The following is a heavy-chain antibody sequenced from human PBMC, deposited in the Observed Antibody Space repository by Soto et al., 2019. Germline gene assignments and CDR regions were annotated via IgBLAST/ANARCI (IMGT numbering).Heavy chain of an antibody. J-gene: IGHJ6*03. D-gene: IGHD3-16*01. V-gene: IGHV4-39*02. Sequence: SETLSLTCTVSGGSISSSSFYWGWVRQPPGKGLEWIGSVSHRGSTYYNPSLTSRVTISLDTSKNHFSLKLNSVTAADTAVYYCVSPYNFYFMDVWGKGTPVTVSS. CDR2: VSHRGST. CDR1: GGSISSSSFY. CDR3: VSPYNFYFMDV.